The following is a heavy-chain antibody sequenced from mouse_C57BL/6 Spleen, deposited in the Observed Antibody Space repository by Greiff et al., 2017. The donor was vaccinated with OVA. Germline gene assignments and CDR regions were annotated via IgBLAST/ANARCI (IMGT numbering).Heavy chain of an antibody. J-gene: IGHJ2*01. CDR2: IYPRSGNT. CDR3: AREISSGPYFDY. Sequence: VQLQQSGAELARPGASVKLSCKASGYTFTSYGISWVKQRTGQGLEWIGEIYPRSGNTYYNEKFKGKATLTADKSSSTAYMELRSLTSEDSAVYFCAREISSGPYFDYWGQGTTLTVSS. CDR1: GYTFTSYG. V-gene: IGHV1-81*01. D-gene: IGHD3-2*02.